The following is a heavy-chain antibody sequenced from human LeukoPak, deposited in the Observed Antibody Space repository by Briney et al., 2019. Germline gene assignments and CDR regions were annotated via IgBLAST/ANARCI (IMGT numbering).Heavy chain of an antibody. CDR3: ARDPTSITMVRGDNGRDY. Sequence: MAGGSLRLSCAASGFTFSSYSMNWVRQAPGKGLEWVSSISSSSSYIYYADSVKGRFTISRDNAKNSLYLQMNSLRAEDTAVYYCARDPTSITMVRGDNGRDYWGQGTLVTVSS. CDR2: ISSSSSYI. V-gene: IGHV3-21*01. CDR1: GFTFSSYS. J-gene: IGHJ4*02. D-gene: IGHD3-10*01.